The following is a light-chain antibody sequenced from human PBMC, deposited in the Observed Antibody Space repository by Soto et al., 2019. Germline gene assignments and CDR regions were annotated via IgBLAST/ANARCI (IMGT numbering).Light chain of an antibody. V-gene: IGKV3-11*01. CDR2: DAS. CDR3: QQRRIWPPIT. J-gene: IGKJ5*01. Sequence: EIVLTQSPATLSLSPGERATLSCRASQSVSSYLAWYQQKPGQAPRLLIYDASNRATGIPARFSGSGSGTDFTLTISSLEPEDFGVYYCQQRRIWPPITFGQGTRLEIK. CDR1: QSVSSY.